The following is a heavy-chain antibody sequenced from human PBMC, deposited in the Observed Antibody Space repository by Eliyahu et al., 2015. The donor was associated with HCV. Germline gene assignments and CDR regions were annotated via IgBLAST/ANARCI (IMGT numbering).Heavy chain of an antibody. J-gene: IGHJ4*02. Sequence: EVQLVESGGGLVQPGGSLRLSCAASGFTXSSYWMSWVRQAPGKGLEWVAXIKQDGSEKYYVDSVKGRFTISRDNAKNSLYLQMNSLRAEDTAVYYCARDDGDDYGDYTDYWGQGTLVTVSS. D-gene: IGHD4-17*01. CDR2: IKQDGSEK. V-gene: IGHV3-7*03. CDR1: GFTXSSYW. CDR3: ARDDGDDYGDYTDY.